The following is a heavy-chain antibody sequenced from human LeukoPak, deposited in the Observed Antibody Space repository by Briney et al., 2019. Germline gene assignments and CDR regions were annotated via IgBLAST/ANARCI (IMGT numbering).Heavy chain of an antibody. CDR2: MNEGGTEI. Sequence: PGGSLRLSCAASGFTFSGYRMTWVRQAPGTGLEWVTYMNEGGTEIYYLDSVKGRFSISRDNGKNSLYLQMNSLRVEDTAVYYCARGVYAFDVWGQGTMVTVSS. CDR1: GFTFSGYR. D-gene: IGHD6-6*01. V-gene: IGHV3-7*01. J-gene: IGHJ3*01. CDR3: ARGVYAFDV.